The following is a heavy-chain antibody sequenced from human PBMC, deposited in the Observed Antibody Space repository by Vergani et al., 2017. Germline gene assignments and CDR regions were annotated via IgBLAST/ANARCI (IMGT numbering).Heavy chain of an antibody. CDR2: ISGNNDDV. CDR1: GFTFSHYS. Sequence: EVQMVESGGGLVKPGGSLRLSCVASGFTFSHYSMNWVRQAPGKGLEWVSSISGNNDDVYYADSVKGRFTISRDNAKNSLYLDMNSLRAEDTAVYYCARDLNYGGNSGSYYYGMDVWGQGTTVTVSS. J-gene: IGHJ6*02. D-gene: IGHD4-23*01. CDR3: ARDLNYGGNSGSYYYGMDV. V-gene: IGHV3-21*01.